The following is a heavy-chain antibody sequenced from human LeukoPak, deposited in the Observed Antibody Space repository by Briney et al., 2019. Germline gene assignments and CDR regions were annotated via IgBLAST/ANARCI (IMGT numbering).Heavy chain of an antibody. CDR3: AKRASGSGTSLYYFDY. D-gene: IGHD3-10*01. V-gene: IGHV3-15*01. CDR1: GFNFNNAW. J-gene: IGHJ4*02. Sequence: GGSLRLSCAASGFNFNNAWMNWVRQAPGKGLEWVGRIKSKSDGGTTDNAAPVKGRFTISKDDSKNTLYLQMNSLRAEDTAVYYCAKRASGSGTSLYYFDYWGQGALVTVSS. CDR2: IKSKSDGGTT.